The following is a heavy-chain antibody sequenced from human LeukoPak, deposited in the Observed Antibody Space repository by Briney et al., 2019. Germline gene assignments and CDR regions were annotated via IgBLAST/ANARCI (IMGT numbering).Heavy chain of an antibody. Sequence: SETLSLTCAVYGGSFSGYYWSWIRQPAGKGLEWIGRIYTSGSTNYNPSLKSRVTMSVDTSKNQFSLKLSSVTAADTAVYYCARDVVMVRGVDAFDIWGQGAMVTVSS. V-gene: IGHV4-4*07. D-gene: IGHD3-10*01. CDR3: ARDVVMVRGVDAFDI. CDR1: GGSFSGYY. CDR2: IYTSGST. J-gene: IGHJ3*02.